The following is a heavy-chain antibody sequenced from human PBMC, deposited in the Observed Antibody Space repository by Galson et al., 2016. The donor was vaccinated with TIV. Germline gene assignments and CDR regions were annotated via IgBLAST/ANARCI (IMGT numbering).Heavy chain of an antibody. Sequence: SLRLSCAASGFIFNSFAMSWVRQAPGKGLQWVSAISRRGFNTYYADSAKGRFTISRDHSKNTLYLQMNSERADDTAVYYCAKEAGTDYYYGMDVWGQGTTVSVSS. J-gene: IGHJ6*02. V-gene: IGHV3-23*01. CDR1: GFIFNSFA. D-gene: IGHD1/OR15-1a*01. CDR3: AKEAGTDYYYGMDV. CDR2: ISRRGFNT.